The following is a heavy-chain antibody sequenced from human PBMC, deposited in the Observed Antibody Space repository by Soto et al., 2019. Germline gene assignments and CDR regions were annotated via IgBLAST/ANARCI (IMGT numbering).Heavy chain of an antibody. CDR2: IGGSAEST. CDR1: GFTFSSFA. J-gene: IGHJ4*02. D-gene: IGHD2-15*01. Sequence: EVQLVESGGGLVQPGGSLRLSCAASGFTFSSFAFSWVRQAPGQGLEWVSSIGGSAESTYYADSVRGRFTMSRDDSRNTVSLQMNSLRADDTAVYYCSCSGCTPEYWGQGTLVTVSP. V-gene: IGHV3-23*04. CDR3: SCSGCTPEY.